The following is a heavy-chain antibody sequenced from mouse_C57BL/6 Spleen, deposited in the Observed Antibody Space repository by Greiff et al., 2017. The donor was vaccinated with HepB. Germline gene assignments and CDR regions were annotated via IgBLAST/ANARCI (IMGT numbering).Heavy chain of an antibody. V-gene: IGHV2-3*01. CDR3: AKEGYDGSSSSWFAY. CDR1: GFSLTSYG. Sequence: QVQLQESGPGLVAPSQSLSITCTVSGFSLTSYGVRWVRQPPGKGLDWLGVFWDDGSTHYHSALISRLSISKDNSKSQVFVKLNSLRTDDTATYYCAKEGYDGSSSSWFAYWGQGTLVTVSA. CDR2: FWDDGST. J-gene: IGHJ3*01. D-gene: IGHD1-1*01.